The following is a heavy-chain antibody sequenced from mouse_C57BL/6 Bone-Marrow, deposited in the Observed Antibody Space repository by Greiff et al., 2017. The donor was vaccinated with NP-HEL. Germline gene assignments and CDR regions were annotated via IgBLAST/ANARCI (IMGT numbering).Heavy chain of an antibody. CDR1: GFTFSSYA. Sequence: EVMLVESGGGLVKPGGSLKLSCAASGFTFSSYAMSWVRQTPEKRLEWVATISDGGSYTYYPDNVKGRFTISRDNAKNNLYLQMSHLKSEDTAMYYCARIYDGYDYYAMDYWGQGTSVTVSS. CDR2: ISDGGSYT. J-gene: IGHJ4*01. D-gene: IGHD2-3*01. CDR3: ARIYDGYDYYAMDY. V-gene: IGHV5-4*03.